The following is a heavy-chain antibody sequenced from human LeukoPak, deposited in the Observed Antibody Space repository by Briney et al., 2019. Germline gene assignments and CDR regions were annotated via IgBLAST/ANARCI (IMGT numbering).Heavy chain of an antibody. V-gene: IGHV3-23*01. CDR3: AKDSSGSYPFDY. J-gene: IGHJ4*02. CDR2: ISGSGGST. Sequence: GGSLRLSCAASGFTFSSYSMNWVRQAPGKGLEWVSAISGSGGSTYYADSVKGRFTISRDNSKNTLYLQMNSLRAEDTAVYYCAKDSSGSYPFDYWGQGTLVTVSS. D-gene: IGHD1-26*01. CDR1: GFTFSSYS.